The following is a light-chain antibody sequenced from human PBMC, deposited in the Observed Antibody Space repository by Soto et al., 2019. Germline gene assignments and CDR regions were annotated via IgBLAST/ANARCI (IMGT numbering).Light chain of an antibody. CDR1: QNVDDS. J-gene: IGKJ5*01. CDR2: DAS. V-gene: IGKV1-5*01. Sequence: DVQMTQSPSTVSASLGDRVTITCRASQNVDDSLAWYQQRPGKAPKLLIYDASILQSGVPSRFSGSGFGTEFTLTINCLQPDDFAVYFCQHFHAKPITFGQGTRLDIK. CDR3: QHFHAKPIT.